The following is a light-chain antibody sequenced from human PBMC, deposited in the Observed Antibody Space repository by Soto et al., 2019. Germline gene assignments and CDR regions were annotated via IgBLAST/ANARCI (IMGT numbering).Light chain of an antibody. J-gene: IGKJ1*01. CDR2: AAS. CDR3: QKYDRVPWT. V-gene: IGKV1-27*01. CDR1: QGINNY. Sequence: DIPMTQSPSSLSASVGDRVTITCRASQGINNYLAWYQQKPGRVPTFLIYAASTVRSGVPSRFSGSGSGTEFTLTISSLQPEDVATYYCQKYDRVPWTFGQGTKVEIK.